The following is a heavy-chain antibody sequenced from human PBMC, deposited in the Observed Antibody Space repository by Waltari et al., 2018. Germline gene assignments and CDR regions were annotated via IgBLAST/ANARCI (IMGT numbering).Heavy chain of an antibody. CDR2: INQDGSEE. J-gene: IGHJ3*02. V-gene: IGHV3-7*01. Sequence: EVLLVESGGGLVQTGGSLSPSCAASRFPFGNYGMNWFRHAPGKGLEWVANINQDGSEEYYVDSVKGRFTISRDNAKNSLYLEMKTLRAEDTAIYYCARTGARWLQFAAFDIWGQGTMVTVSS. CDR1: RFPFGNYG. D-gene: IGHD5-12*01. CDR3: ARTGARWLQFAAFDI.